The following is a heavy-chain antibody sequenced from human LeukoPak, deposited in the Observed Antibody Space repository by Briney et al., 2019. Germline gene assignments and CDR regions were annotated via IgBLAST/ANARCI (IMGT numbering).Heavy chain of an antibody. CDR2: MYGDGSST. Sequence: GGSLRLSCATSGFTFSSTWMHWVRQAPGKGLMWVSRMYGDGSSTTYADSVKGRFTISRDNAKNSLYLQMNSLRAEDTALYYCAKDKEWLRPYGMDVWGQGTTVTVSS. D-gene: IGHD5-12*01. CDR3: AKDKEWLRPYGMDV. CDR1: GFTFSSTW. V-gene: IGHV3-74*01. J-gene: IGHJ6*02.